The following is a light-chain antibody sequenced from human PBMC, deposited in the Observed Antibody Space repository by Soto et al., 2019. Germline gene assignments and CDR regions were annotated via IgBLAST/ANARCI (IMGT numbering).Light chain of an antibody. V-gene: IGKV1-39*01. CDR2: AAS. J-gene: IGKJ2*01. Sequence: DIQMTQSPSSLSASVGDRVTITCRASQSISSYLNWYQQKPGKAPKLLIYAASSLQSGVPSRFSGSGSGTDCTLTISSLQPEDFATYYCQQSYSTPYTVGQGNKLEIK. CDR1: QSISSY. CDR3: QQSYSTPYT.